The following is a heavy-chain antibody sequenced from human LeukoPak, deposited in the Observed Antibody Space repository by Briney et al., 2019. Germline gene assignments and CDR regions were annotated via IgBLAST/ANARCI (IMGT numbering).Heavy chain of an antibody. CDR3: ARHCCSGPAKRVFDI. D-gene: IGHD2-15*01. CDR1: GGSIISSDYH. J-gene: IGHJ3*02. V-gene: IGHV4-39*01. Sequence: PSETQSLTCTVSGGSIISSDYHWGWVRQPPGKGLEWIGTISYSGNTDYNPSLRSRVTISVDTSNNQSSLRLGSVTAADTAVYHCARHCCSGPAKRVFDIWGQGTMVTVSS. CDR2: ISYSGNT.